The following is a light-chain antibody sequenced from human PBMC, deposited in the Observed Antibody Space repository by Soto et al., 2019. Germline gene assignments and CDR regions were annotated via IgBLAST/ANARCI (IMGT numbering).Light chain of an antibody. J-gene: IGKJ1*01. CDR3: QQYDTYSRT. CDR2: AAS. Sequence: DIQMTQSPPSLSASVGDRVTITCRASQGISNYLAWYQQKPGELPKLVIYAASILQTGVPSRFSGSGSGTDFSLTISSLQPDDFATYYCQQYDTYSRTFGQGTKVEIK. CDR1: QGISNY. V-gene: IGKV1-27*01.